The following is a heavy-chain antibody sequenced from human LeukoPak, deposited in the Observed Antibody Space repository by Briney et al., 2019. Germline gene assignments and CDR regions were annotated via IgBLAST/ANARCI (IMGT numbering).Heavy chain of an antibody. V-gene: IGHV4-39*01. J-gene: IGHJ5*02. D-gene: IGHD6-13*01. CDR3: ARRAAAGLNWFDP. CDR1: GGSISSNNYY. CDR2: IYYSGST. Sequence: SETLSFTCTVSGGSISSNNYYWGWIRQPPGKGLEWIVNIYYSGSTYYNPSLKSRVTISVDTSKNQLSLKLSSVTAADTAVYYCARRAAAGLNWFDPWGQGTLVTVSS.